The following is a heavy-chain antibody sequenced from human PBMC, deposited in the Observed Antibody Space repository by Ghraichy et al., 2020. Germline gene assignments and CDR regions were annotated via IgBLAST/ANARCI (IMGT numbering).Heavy chain of an antibody. V-gene: IGHV4-39*01. CDR3: ARLPIVATISDY. CDR2: IYYSGST. Sequence: SETLSLTCTVSGGSISSSSYYWGWIRQPPGKGLEWIGSIYYSGSTYYNPSLKSRVTISVDTSKNQFSLKLSSVTAADTAVYYCARLPIVATISDYWGQGTLVTVS. J-gene: IGHJ4*02. CDR1: GGSISSSSYY. D-gene: IGHD5-12*01.